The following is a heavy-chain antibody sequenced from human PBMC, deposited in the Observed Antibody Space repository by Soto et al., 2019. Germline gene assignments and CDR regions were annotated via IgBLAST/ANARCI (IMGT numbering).Heavy chain of an antibody. D-gene: IGHD3-10*01. Sequence: QVQLVQSGAEVKKPGASVKVSCKASGYTFTSYGISWVRQAPGQGLEWMGWISAYNGNTNYAQKLQGRVTMTTDTSKSTAYMELRSLRSDDTAVYYCAREDGSGSYYYYYYGMDVWGQGTTVTVSS. CDR2: ISAYNGNT. J-gene: IGHJ6*02. CDR1: GYTFTSYG. CDR3: AREDGSGSYYYYYYGMDV. V-gene: IGHV1-18*01.